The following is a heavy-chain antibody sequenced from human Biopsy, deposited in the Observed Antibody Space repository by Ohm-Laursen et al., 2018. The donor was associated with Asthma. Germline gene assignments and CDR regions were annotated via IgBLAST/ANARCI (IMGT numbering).Heavy chain of an antibody. Sequence: SETLSLIRSPSSGPGGYLSSGNYYWGWTRQSPGKGLEWFGWFYYSRTTYYNPSLESRVTVSADTSKNQFSLKLTSVTDAEMAVYYCVRGSSSWHHGPFHYYYGLDVWGQGTTATVSS. CDR2: FYYSRTT. CDR3: VRGSSSWHHGPFHYYYGLDV. CDR1: GGYLSSGNYY. D-gene: IGHD6-13*01. J-gene: IGHJ6*02. V-gene: IGHV4-39*01.